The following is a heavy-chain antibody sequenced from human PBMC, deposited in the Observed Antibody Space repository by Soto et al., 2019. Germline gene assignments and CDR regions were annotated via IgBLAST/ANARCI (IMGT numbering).Heavy chain of an antibody. D-gene: IGHD5-18*01. CDR1: GFTFSSYA. V-gene: IGHV3-30-3*01. CDR2: ISYDGSNK. CDR3: ARPRVDKAMERDWYFDL. Sequence: GGSLRLSCAASGFTFSSYAMHWVRQAPGKGLEWVAVISYDGSNKYYADSVKGRFTISRDNSKNTLYLQMNSLRAEDTAVYYCARPRVDKAMERDWYFDLWGRGALVTVSS. J-gene: IGHJ2*01.